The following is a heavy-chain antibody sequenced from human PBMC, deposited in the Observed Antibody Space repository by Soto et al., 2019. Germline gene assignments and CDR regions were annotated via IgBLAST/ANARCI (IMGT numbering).Heavy chain of an antibody. CDR2: ISAYNGNT. CDR1: GYTFTSYG. D-gene: IGHD6-19*01. Sequence: QVQLVQSGAEVKKPGASVKVSCKASGYTFTSYGISWVRQAPGQGLEWMGWISAYNGNTNYAQKLQGRVTMTTDTSTSTAYMELRSLRSDDTAVDYCAKGSSGWYKRAHDAFDIWGQGTMVTVSS. J-gene: IGHJ3*02. CDR3: AKGSSGWYKRAHDAFDI. V-gene: IGHV1-18*01.